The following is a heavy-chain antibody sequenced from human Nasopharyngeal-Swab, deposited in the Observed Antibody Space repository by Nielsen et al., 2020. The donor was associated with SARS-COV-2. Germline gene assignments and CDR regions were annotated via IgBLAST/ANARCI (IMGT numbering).Heavy chain of an antibody. Sequence: ASVKVSCKVSGYTLTDLSMHWVRQAPGKGLEWMGGFDPEDGETIYAQKFQGRVTMTEDTSTDTAYMELSSLRSEDTAVYYCATIPAVAGRSGAFDIWGQGTMVTVSS. V-gene: IGHV1-24*01. CDR1: GYTLTDLS. D-gene: IGHD6-19*01. CDR3: ATIPAVAGRSGAFDI. CDR2: FDPEDGET. J-gene: IGHJ3*02.